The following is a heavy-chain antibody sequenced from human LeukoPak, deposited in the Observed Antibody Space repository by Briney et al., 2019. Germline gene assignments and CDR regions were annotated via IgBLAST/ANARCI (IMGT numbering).Heavy chain of an antibody. CDR3: ARDGGYSGYDADC. CDR1: GFTFSTYS. Sequence: GGSLRLSCAASGFTFSTYSMKWVRQAPGKGLEWVSYISDSSAMYYADSVRGRFTISRENDKNSLFLQMNSLRAEDTAVYYCARDGGYSGYDADCWGQGTLVTVSP. CDR2: ISDSSAM. D-gene: IGHD5-12*01. J-gene: IGHJ4*02. V-gene: IGHV3-48*01.